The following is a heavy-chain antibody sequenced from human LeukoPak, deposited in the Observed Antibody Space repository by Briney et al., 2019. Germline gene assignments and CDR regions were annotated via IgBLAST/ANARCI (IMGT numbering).Heavy chain of an antibody. CDR1: GGSISSSNW. D-gene: IGHD4-17*01. Sequence: PSETLSLTCAVSGGSISSSNWWSWVRQPPGKGLEWIGEIYHSGSTKYNPSLKSRVTMSVDKSKNQFSLKLRFVTAADTAVYYCARDATVTTYFDYWGQGTLVTVSS. CDR3: ARDATVTTYFDY. J-gene: IGHJ4*02. CDR2: IYHSGST. V-gene: IGHV4-4*02.